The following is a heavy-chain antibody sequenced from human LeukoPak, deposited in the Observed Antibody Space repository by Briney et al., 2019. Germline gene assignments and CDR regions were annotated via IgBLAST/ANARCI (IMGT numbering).Heavy chain of an antibody. CDR1: GGTFSSYA. J-gene: IGHJ6*03. Sequence: GASVKVSCKASGGTFSSYAISWVRQAPGQGLEWMGGIIPIFGTANYAQKFQGRVTITTDESTSTAYMELSSLRSEDTAVYYCARGRVEMATIEPGAYYYMDVWGKGTTVTVSS. V-gene: IGHV1-69*05. CDR3: ARGRVEMATIEPGAYYYMDV. CDR2: IIPIFGTA. D-gene: IGHD5-24*01.